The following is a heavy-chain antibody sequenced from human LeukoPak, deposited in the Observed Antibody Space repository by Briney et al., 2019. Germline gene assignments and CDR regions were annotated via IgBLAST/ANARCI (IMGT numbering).Heavy chain of an antibody. CDR2: MDYSGSN. CDR1: GDSIRNYY. Sequence: PSETLSLTCTVSGDSIRNYYWSWIRQPPGKGLEWIGYMDYSGSNTYNPSLESRVTISVDTSKNQLSLNLGSVTAADPAVYYCAREGDPYFSDSSGFLGYWGQGTLVTVPS. D-gene: IGHD3-22*01. CDR3: AREGDPYFSDSSGFLGY. V-gene: IGHV4-59*12. J-gene: IGHJ4*02.